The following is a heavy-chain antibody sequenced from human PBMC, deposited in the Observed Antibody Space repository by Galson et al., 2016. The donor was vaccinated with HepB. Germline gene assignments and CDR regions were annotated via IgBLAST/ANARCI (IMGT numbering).Heavy chain of an antibody. V-gene: IGHV5-51*01. CDR1: GYKFTNYW. D-gene: IGHD3-9*01. CDR3: ARRPSGTILSGYSNCFFEL. J-gene: IGHJ2*01. Sequence: QSGAEVKKPGESLKISCKGSGYKFTNYWIGWVRQMPGKGLEWMGIIYPGDSDTRYSPSFQGQVIISVDKSTSTASLQWDSLKASDTAMYYCARRPSGTILSGYSNCFFELWGRGTRVTVSS. CDR2: IYPGDSDT.